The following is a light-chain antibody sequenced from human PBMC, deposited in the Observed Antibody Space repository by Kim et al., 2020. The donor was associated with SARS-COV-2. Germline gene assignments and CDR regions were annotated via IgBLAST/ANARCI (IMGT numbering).Light chain of an antibody. Sequence: LSPGERATLPCRASQSVTSNYLAWYQQKPGQTPRLLIYGASSRATGIPDRFSGSGSGTDFTLTISRLEPEDFAVYYCQQYGTSPRFGGGTKVDIK. CDR1: QSVTSNY. CDR2: GAS. CDR3: QQYGTSPR. J-gene: IGKJ4*01. V-gene: IGKV3-20*01.